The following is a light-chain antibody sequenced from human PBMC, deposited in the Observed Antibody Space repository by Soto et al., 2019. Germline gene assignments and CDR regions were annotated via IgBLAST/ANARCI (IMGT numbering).Light chain of an antibody. V-gene: IGLV2-14*01. Sequence: QSALTQPASMSGSPGQSITISCTGTSSDVGGYNYVSWYQQHPGKAPRLMLYEVSNRPSRVSSRFSGSKSGNTASLTISGFQAEDEADYYCSSSTSSTVLFGGGTKLTVL. CDR2: EVS. CDR3: SSSTSSTVL. CDR1: SSDVGGYNY. J-gene: IGLJ2*01.